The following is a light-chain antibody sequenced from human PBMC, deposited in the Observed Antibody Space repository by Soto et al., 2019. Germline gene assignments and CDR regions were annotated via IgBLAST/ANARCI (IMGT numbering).Light chain of an antibody. J-gene: IGKJ4*01. CDR3: QEYNTAPLT. CDR2: AAS. V-gene: IGKV1-39*01. Sequence: DIQMTQSPSSLSASVGDGVTITCRASQTISSYLNWYQQRPGIAPRLLIYAASTLQSGVPSRFSGRGFATNFTLAINSLQPEDFATYYCQEYNTAPLTFGGGTKVEIK. CDR1: QTISSY.